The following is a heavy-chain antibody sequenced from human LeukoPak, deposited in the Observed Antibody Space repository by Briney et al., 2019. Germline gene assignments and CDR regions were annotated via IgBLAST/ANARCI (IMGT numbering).Heavy chain of an antibody. Sequence: SVKVSCKASGGTFSSYAISWVRQAPGQGLEWMGGIIPIFGTANYAQKFQGRVTITADESTSTAYMELSSLRSEDTAVYYCARGYDFWSGYYRARTRYGMDVWGQGTTVTVSS. CDR2: IIPIFGTA. D-gene: IGHD3-3*01. V-gene: IGHV1-69*13. J-gene: IGHJ6*02. CDR3: ARGYDFWSGYYRARTRYGMDV. CDR1: GGTFSSYA.